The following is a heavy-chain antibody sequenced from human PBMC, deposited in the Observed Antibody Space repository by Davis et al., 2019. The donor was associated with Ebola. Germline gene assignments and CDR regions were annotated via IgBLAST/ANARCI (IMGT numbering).Heavy chain of an antibody. V-gene: IGHV3-23*01. Sequence: GESLKISCAASGFTFNNYAISWVRQAPGKGLASVSSISAGGTAPYYADSVKGRFTISRDSSENTVSLQMDSLRADDTAVYYCAKSFLITGSHMSEFRGVDYWGQGTVVTVSS. D-gene: IGHD2-8*02. CDR1: GFTFNNYA. J-gene: IGHJ4*02. CDR2: ISAGGTAP. CDR3: AKSFLITGSHMSEFRGVDY.